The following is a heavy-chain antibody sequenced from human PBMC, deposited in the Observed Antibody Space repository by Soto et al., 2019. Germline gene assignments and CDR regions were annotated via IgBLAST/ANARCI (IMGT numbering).Heavy chain of an antibody. D-gene: IGHD3-22*01. CDR2: ISYDGSNK. CDR1: GFTFSSYG. CDR3: AKERTITMIVPFDY. Sequence: GGSLSLSCAASGFTFSSYGMHWVRQAPGRGLEWVAVISYDGSNKYYADSVKGRFTISRDNSKNTLYPQMNSLRAEDTAVYYCAKERTITMIVPFDYWGQGTLVTVSS. V-gene: IGHV3-30*18. J-gene: IGHJ4*02.